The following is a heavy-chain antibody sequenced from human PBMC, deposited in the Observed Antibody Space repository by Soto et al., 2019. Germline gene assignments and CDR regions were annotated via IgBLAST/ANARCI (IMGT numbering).Heavy chain of an antibody. V-gene: IGHV4-31*03. Sequence: SETLSLTCTVSGGSISSGGYFWSWVRQHPGKGLEWIGNIYYSGRTDYNPSLKSRVTISVDTSKNQFSLKLGSVTAADTAVYYCARFAREENPKVGSWYYFDYWGQGNRVP. CDR2: IYYSGRT. J-gene: IGHJ4*02. D-gene: IGHD6-13*01. CDR1: GGSISSGGYF. CDR3: ARFAREENPKVGSWYYFDY.